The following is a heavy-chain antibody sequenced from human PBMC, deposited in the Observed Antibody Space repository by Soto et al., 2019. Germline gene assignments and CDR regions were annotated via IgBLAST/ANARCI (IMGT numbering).Heavy chain of an antibody. D-gene: IGHD6-13*01. CDR1: GGTISSYY. CDR3: ARDRDSSSWDGYYYYYGMDV. Sequence: SETLSLTCTVSGGTISSYYWSWFLQPPGKGLEWIGYIYYSGSTNYNPSLKSRVTISVDTSKNQFSLKLSSVTAADTAVYYCARDRDSSSWDGYYYYYGMDVWGQGTTVTVSS. CDR2: IYYSGST. V-gene: IGHV4-59*01. J-gene: IGHJ6*02.